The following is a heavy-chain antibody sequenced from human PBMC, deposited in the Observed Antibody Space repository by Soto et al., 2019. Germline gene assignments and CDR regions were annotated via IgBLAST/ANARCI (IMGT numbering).Heavy chain of an antibody. J-gene: IGHJ4*02. Sequence: WASVKVSCKASGGTFSSYAISWVRQAPGQGLEWMGGIIPIFGTANYAQKFQGRVTITADESTSTAYMELSSLRSEDTAVYYCARGQIAAAGTHFDYWGQGTLVTVSS. CDR2: IIPIFGTA. CDR3: ARGQIAAAGTHFDY. D-gene: IGHD6-13*01. CDR1: GGTFSSYA. V-gene: IGHV1-69*13.